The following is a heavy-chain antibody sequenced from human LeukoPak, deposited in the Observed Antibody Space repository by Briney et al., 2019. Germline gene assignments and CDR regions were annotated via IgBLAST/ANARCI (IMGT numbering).Heavy chain of an antibody. J-gene: IGHJ6*02. Sequence: SETLSLTCTVSGASISSYYWNWIRQPPGKGLEWIGYIYYSGSTKYNPSLESRVTISVDTSKNQFSLKMSSVTAADTAVYYCARPSPLRTDRSYYYYMDVWGQGTTVIV. CDR2: IYYSGST. D-gene: IGHD1-14*01. CDR1: GASISSYY. CDR3: ARPSPLRTDRSYYYYMDV. V-gene: IGHV4-59*08.